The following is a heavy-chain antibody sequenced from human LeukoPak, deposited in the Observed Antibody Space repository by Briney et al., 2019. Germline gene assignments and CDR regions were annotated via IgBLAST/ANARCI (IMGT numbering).Heavy chain of an antibody. V-gene: IGHV1-46*01. Sequence: ASVKVSCKASGYTFTSYYMHWGRQAPGQGLECMGIINPSGGSTSYAQKFQGRVTMTRDTSTSTVYMELSSLRSEDTAVYYRARASLWFGEPQLDYWGQGTLVTVSS. D-gene: IGHD3-10*01. CDR3: ARASLWFGEPQLDY. CDR2: INPSGGST. J-gene: IGHJ4*02. CDR1: GYTFTSYY.